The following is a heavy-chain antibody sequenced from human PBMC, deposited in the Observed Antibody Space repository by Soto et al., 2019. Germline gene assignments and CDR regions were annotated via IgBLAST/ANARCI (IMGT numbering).Heavy chain of an antibody. J-gene: IGHJ6*02. CDR2: IYYSGST. V-gene: IGHV4-59*01. CDR3: ARGKSYVPLHSYYVMEV. Sequence: SETLSLTCTVSGGSISSYYWSWIRQPPGKGLEWIGYIYYSGSTNYNPSIKSRVTISVDTSKNQFSMKLSSVTAADTDEYYCARGKSYVPLHSYYVMEVWGQGTTVTVS. D-gene: IGHD3-10*02. CDR1: GGSISSYY.